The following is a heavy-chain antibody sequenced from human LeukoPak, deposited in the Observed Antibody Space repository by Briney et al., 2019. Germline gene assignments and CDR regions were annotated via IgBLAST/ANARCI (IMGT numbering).Heavy chain of an antibody. Sequence: TSETLSLTCAVSGGSISSGGYSWSWIRQPPGKGLEWIGYIYHSGSTYYNPSLKSRVTISVDRSKNQFSLKLSSVTAADTAVYYCARGARSSSWYAYYYYGMDVWGQGTTVTVSS. CDR1: GGSISSGGYS. CDR2: IYHSGST. D-gene: IGHD6-13*01. CDR3: ARGARSSSWYAYYYYGMDV. J-gene: IGHJ6*02. V-gene: IGHV4-30-2*01.